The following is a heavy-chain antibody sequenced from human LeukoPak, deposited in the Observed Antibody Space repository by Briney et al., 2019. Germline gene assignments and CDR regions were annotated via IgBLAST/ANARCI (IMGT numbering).Heavy chain of an antibody. V-gene: IGHV1-69*13. D-gene: IGHD6-19*01. CDR1: GYKFTSYG. J-gene: IGHJ4*02. CDR3: ASCSPPGGYSSGWDECRYFDY. CDR2: IIPIFGTA. Sequence: GASVKVSCKASGYKFTSYGITWVRQAPGQGLEWMGGIIPIFGTANYAQKFQGRVTITADESTSTAYMELSSLRSEDTAVYYCASCSPPGGYSSGWDECRYFDYWGQGTLVTVSS.